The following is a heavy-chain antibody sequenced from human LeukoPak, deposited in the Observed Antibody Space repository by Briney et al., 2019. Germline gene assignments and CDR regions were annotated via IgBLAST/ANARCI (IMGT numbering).Heavy chain of an antibody. J-gene: IGHJ5*02. D-gene: IGHD1-20*01. CDR1: GGSISSYY. V-gene: IGHV4-4*07. CDR3: VRGITGSPGWFDP. Sequence: SETLSLTCTVSGGSISSYYWSWIRQPAGKGLEWIGRIYTSGSTNYNPSLKSRVTISVDRSKNQFSLKLSSVTAADTAVYFCVRGITGSPGWFDPWGQGTLVTVSS. CDR2: IYTSGST.